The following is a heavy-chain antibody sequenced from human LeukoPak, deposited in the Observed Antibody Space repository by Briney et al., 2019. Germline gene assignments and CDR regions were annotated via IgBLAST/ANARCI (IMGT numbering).Heavy chain of an antibody. CDR1: GFTFSNYW. J-gene: IGHJ4*02. CDR3: ARALGYSYGYGIY. V-gene: IGHV3-74*01. Sequence: GGSLRLSCATSGFTFSNYWMHWVRQAPGKGLQWVSRINSDESTINYADSVKGRFTVSRDNAKNTMYLQMNSLRAEDSAVYYCARALGYSYGYGIYWDQGTLVTVSS. CDR2: INSDESTI. D-gene: IGHD5-18*01.